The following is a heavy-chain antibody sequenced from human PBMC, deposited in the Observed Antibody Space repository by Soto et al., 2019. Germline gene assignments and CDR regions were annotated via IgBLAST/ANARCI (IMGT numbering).Heavy chain of an antibody. CDR1: GFTFSSYA. J-gene: IGHJ4*02. D-gene: IGHD2-15*01. CDR2: ISPDGLNK. Sequence: QVQLVESGGGVVQPGGSLRLSCKASGFTFSSYAIHWVRQAPGKGLEWVSVISPDGLNKHSAESVRGRFVISRDNSKNWVHRKMNRLGFEDTAVFFWARRPTTTGSAGGYWGKGGLVNVPS. V-gene: IGHV3-30*09. CDR3: ARRPTTTGSAGGY.